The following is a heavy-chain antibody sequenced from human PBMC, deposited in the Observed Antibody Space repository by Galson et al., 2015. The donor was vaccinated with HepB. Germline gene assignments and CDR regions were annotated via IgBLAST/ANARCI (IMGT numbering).Heavy chain of an antibody. CDR1: GFTFSDHY. CDR3: SRWASGAPDY. J-gene: IGHJ4*02. Sequence: SLRLSCATSGFTFSDHYMDWVRQAPGKGLEWVGRTKNKANRYTTEYAASVQGRFTISRDDSRSSLYLQMNSLKTEDTAVYYCSRWASGAPDYWGQGTLVTVSS. CDR2: TKNKANRYTT. D-gene: IGHD4/OR15-4a*01. V-gene: IGHV3-72*01.